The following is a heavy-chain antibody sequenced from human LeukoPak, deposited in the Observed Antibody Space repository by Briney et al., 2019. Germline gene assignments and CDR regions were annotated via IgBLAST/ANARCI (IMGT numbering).Heavy chain of an antibody. Sequence: ASVKVSCKASRYSLTGSYMQGVRPGPGQGVERMGWINANSGGKNDAQKFQGRVTMTRDTSINTAYMELSRLRADDTAVYYCARVSGCYSDGMDVWGQGTTVTDSS. CDR2: INANSGGK. D-gene: IGHD1-26*01. J-gene: IGHJ6*02. CDR1: RYSLTGSY. CDR3: ARVSGCYSDGMDV. V-gene: IGHV1-2*02.